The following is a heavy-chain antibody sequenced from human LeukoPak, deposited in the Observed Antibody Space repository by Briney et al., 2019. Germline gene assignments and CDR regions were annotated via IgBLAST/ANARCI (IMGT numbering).Heavy chain of an antibody. V-gene: IGHV4-39*01. D-gene: IGHD6-19*01. CDR3: ARQCKQWLSPLGEFDY. CDR1: GGSISSGGYS. CDR2: IYYSGST. J-gene: IGHJ4*02. Sequence: NSSETLSLTCAVSGGSISSGGYSWSWIRQPPGKGLEWIGSIYYSGSTYYNPSLKSRVTISVDTSKNQFSLKLSSVTAADTAVYYCARQCKQWLSPLGEFDYWGQGTLVTVSS.